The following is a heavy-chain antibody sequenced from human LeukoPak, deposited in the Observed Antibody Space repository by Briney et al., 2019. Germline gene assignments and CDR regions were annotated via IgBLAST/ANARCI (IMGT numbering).Heavy chain of an antibody. J-gene: IGHJ5*02. Sequence: ASVKVSCKASGGTFNNYAISWVRQAPGQGLEWMGGIIHIFGTTNYAQKFQDRVTITADKSTRTAWMELSSLTSEDTAVYYCAISSSGYTYGYVSGWFDPWGQGTLVTVSS. D-gene: IGHD5-18*01. V-gene: IGHV1-69*06. CDR2: IIHIFGTT. CDR3: AISSSGYTYGYVSGWFDP. CDR1: GGTFNNYA.